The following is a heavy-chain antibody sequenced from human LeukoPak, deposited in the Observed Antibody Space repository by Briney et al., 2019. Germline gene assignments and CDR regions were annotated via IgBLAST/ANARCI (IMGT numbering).Heavy chain of an antibody. CDR3: ARRGLNSGWYNY. V-gene: IGHV4-59*11. Sequence: SETLSLTCTVSGGSISSHFWSWIRQPPGKGLEWIGNIYNSGTTNYNPSLESRVTISVDTSKNQLSLQLTSVTAADTAVYYCARRGLNSGWYNYWGQGTLVTVSS. J-gene: IGHJ4*02. D-gene: IGHD6-19*01. CDR2: IYNSGTT. CDR1: GGSISSHF.